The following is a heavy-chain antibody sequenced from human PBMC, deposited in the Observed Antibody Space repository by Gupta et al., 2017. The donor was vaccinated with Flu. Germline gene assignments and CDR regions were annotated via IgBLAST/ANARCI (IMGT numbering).Heavy chain of an antibody. Sequence: EVQLLESGGGLVQPGGSLRLSCAASGFTFSRYAMSWVRQAPGKGLEWVSAISGSGGSTYYADSVKGRFTISRDNSKNTLYLQMNSLRAEDTAVYYCASITMIVVVITGRDAFDIWGQGTMVTVSS. CDR1: GFTFSRYA. D-gene: IGHD3-22*01. V-gene: IGHV3-23*01. CDR2: ISGSGGST. CDR3: ASITMIVVVITGRDAFDI. J-gene: IGHJ3*02.